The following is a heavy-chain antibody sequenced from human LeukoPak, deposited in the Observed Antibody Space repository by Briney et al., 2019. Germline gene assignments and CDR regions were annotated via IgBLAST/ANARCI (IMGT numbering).Heavy chain of an antibody. V-gene: IGHV3-43*01. CDR2: ISWDGGST. CDR1: GFTFDDYT. J-gene: IGHJ5*02. CDR3: AKESFSSGWYGGWFDH. Sequence: GGSLRLSCAASGFTFDDYTMHWLRQAPGKGLEGVSLISWDGGSTYYADSVKGRFTISRDNSKNSLYLQMNSLRAEDTALYYCAKESFSSGWYGGWFDHWGQGTLVTVSS. D-gene: IGHD6-19*01.